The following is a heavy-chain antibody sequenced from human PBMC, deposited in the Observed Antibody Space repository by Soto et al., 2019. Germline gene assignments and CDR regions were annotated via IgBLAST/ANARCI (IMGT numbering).Heavy chain of an antibody. Sequence: PGGSLRLSCAASGFTVSSNYMSWVRQAPGKGLEWVSVIYSGGSTYYADSVKGRFTISRHNSKNTLYLQMNSLRAEDTAVYYRGSTNYTPSLKSRVTISVDTSKNQFSLKLSSATAADTAVYYCARALPLCGNGVCYNPNKGAFGYFDLWGRGTLVTVSS. CDR1: GFTVSSNY. CDR2: IYSGGST. J-gene: IGHJ2*01. V-gene: IGHV3-53*04. CDR3: GSTNYTPSLKSRVTISVDTSKNQFSLKLSSATAADTAVYYCARALPLCGNGVCYNPNKGAFGYFDL. D-gene: IGHD3-10*01.